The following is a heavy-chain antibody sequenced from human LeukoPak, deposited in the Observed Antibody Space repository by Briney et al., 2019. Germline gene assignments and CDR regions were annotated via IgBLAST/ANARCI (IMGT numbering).Heavy chain of an antibody. D-gene: IGHD6-13*01. CDR2: IWYDGSNK. V-gene: IGHV3-33*01. J-gene: IGHJ4*02. Sequence: TGGSLRLSCAASGFTFSSYGMHWVRQAPGKGLEWVAVIWYDGSNKYYADSVKGRFTISRDNSKNTLYLQMNSLRAEVTAVYYCARDATGYSSPNYLDYWGQGTLVTVSS. CDR1: GFTFSSYG. CDR3: ARDATGYSSPNYLDY.